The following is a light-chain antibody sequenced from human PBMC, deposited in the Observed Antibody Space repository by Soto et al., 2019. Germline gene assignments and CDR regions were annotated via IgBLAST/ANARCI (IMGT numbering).Light chain of an antibody. Sequence: DIQMTQSPSSVSASVGERVTITCRASQAISTWLAWYQQKPGKAPKLLIYAASNLQTGVPSRFSGSGSGTDFPLTISRLQPEDFATYYCQQANSFPRTFGQGTKVEIK. J-gene: IGKJ1*01. CDR3: QQANSFPRT. V-gene: IGKV1D-12*01. CDR1: QAISTW. CDR2: AAS.